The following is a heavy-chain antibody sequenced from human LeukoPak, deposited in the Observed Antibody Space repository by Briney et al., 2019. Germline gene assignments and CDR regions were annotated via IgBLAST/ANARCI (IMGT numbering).Heavy chain of an antibody. V-gene: IGHV1-69*05. CDR1: GGTFSSYA. CDR2: IIHIFGTA. D-gene: IGHD3-10*01. Sequence: ASVKVSCKASGGTFSSYAISWVRQAPRQGLEWMGGIIHIFGTANYAQKFQGRVTITKDESTSTAYMELSSLRSEDTAVYYCARNYMYHGSGVEWFDPWGQGTLVTVSS. J-gene: IGHJ5*02. CDR3: ARNYMYHGSGVEWFDP.